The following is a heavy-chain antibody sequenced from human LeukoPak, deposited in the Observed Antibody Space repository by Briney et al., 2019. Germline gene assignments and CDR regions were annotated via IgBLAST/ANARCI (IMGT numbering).Heavy chain of an antibody. D-gene: IGHD6-13*01. J-gene: IGHJ1*01. CDR1: GFSFSSYE. Sequence: GGSLRLSCAASGFSFSSYEMNWVRQAPGKGLEWISYISSSGSSISYTDSVKSRFTISRDNAKNSLYLQMGSLRVEDTAVYYCARESTAGYNSSWYGFRNWGQGTLVSVSS. CDR3: ARESTAGYNSSWYGFRN. CDR2: ISSSGSSI. V-gene: IGHV3-48*03.